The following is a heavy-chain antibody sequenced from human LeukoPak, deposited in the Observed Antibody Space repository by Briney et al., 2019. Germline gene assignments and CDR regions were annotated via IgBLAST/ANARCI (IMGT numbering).Heavy chain of an antibody. CDR1: GGSISSGGYY. Sequence: PSETLSLTCTVSGGSISSGGYYWSWIRQPPGKGLEWIGYIYYSGSTNYNPSLKSRVTISVDTSKNQFSLKLSSVTAADTAVYYCARGYYLNWFDPWGQGTLVTVSS. V-gene: IGHV4-61*08. CDR3: ARGYYLNWFDP. CDR2: IYYSGST. D-gene: IGHD3-10*01. J-gene: IGHJ5*02.